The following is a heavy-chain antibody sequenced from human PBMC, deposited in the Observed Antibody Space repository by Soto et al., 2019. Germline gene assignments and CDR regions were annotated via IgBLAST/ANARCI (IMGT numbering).Heavy chain of an antibody. D-gene: IGHD2-2*01. CDR1: GGSFSGYY. V-gene: IGHV4-34*01. J-gene: IGHJ6*03. CDR2: INHSGST. Sequence: QVQLQQWGAGLLKPSETLSLTCAVYGGSFSGYYWSWIRQPPGKGLEWIGEINHSGSTNYNPSLRSGAPISSAPTKNNFSLKRTLWAPPAPALNSVARGRPFCRSPSCKGGDNYRAVGAKGTTVT. CDR3: ARGRPFCRSPSCKGGDNYRAV.